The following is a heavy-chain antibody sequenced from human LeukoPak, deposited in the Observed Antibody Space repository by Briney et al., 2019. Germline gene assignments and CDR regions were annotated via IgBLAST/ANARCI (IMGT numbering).Heavy chain of an antibody. D-gene: IGHD3-22*01. J-gene: IGHJ4*02. Sequence: GGSLRLSCAVSGFSVSAHYMSWVRQAPGKGLECVSFLYTGGDTSYADSVRGRFSISRDNSKNTVYLQMNGLRAEDTAVYYCGSSGYYLAFDYWGQGTLVTVSS. CDR1: GFSVSAHY. CDR2: LYTGGDT. CDR3: GSSGYYLAFDY. V-gene: IGHV3-53*01.